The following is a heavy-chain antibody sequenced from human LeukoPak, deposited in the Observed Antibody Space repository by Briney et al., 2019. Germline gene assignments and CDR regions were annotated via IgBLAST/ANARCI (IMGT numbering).Heavy chain of an antibody. CDR2: INHSGST. Sequence: SETLSLTCAVYGGSFSGYYWSWIRQPPGKGLEWIGEINHSGSTNYNPSLKSRVTISVDTSKNQFSLKLSSVTAAGTAVYYCARGVVDYWGQGTLVTVSS. CDR3: ARGVVDY. CDR1: GGSFSGYY. J-gene: IGHJ4*02. V-gene: IGHV4-34*01.